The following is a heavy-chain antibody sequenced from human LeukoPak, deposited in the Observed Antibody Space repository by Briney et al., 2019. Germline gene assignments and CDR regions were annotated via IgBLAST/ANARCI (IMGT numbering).Heavy chain of an antibody. CDR2: IYGDDET. V-gene: IGHV3-53*01. CDR1: GFTITTNY. J-gene: IGHJ6*02. D-gene: IGHD1/OR15-1a*01. Sequence: GGSLRLSCAASGFTITTNYMNWVRQAPGKGLEWVSVIYGDDETNYADSVKGRFTISRDNSKNTLYLQMNSLRADDTAVYYCAREAVMPVAPVKIGTSDRPLYEYYGLDVWGQGATVTVS. CDR3: AREAVMPVAPVKIGTSDRPLYEYYGLDV.